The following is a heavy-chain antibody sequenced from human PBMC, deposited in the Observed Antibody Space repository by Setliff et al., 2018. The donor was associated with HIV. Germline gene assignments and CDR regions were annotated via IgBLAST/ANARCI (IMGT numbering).Heavy chain of an antibody. CDR1: GFTLDDYA. Sequence: GGSLRLSCAASGFTLDDYAMHWVRQAPGKGLEWVSGISWNSGSIGYADSVKGRFTISRDNAKNSLYLQMNSLRAEDTALYYCAKDSRGGFYYFDYWGQGTLVTVSS. D-gene: IGHD3-16*01. CDR2: ISWNSGSI. V-gene: IGHV3-9*01. CDR3: AKDSRGGFYYFDY. J-gene: IGHJ4*02.